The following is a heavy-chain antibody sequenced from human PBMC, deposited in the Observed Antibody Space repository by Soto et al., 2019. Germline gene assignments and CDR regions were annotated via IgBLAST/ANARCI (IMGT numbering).Heavy chain of an antibody. CDR1: GFTFSIYS. CDR3: ARDGIAAAGYYYYYGMDV. Sequence: PGGSLRLSCAASGFTFSIYSMNWVRQAPGKGLEWVSSISSSSSYIYYADSVKGRFTISRDNAKNSLYLQMNSLRAEDTAVYYCARDGIAAAGYYYYYGMDVWGQGTTVTVSS. V-gene: IGHV3-21*01. CDR2: ISSSSSYI. D-gene: IGHD6-13*01. J-gene: IGHJ6*02.